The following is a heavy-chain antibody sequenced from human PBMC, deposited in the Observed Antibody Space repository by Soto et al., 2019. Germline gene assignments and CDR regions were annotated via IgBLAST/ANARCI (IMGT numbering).Heavy chain of an antibody. Sequence: GGSLRLSCAASGFTFSDYYMSWIRQAPGKGLEWVSYISSSGSTIYYADSVKGRFTISRDNAKNSLYLQMNSLRAEDTAVYYLASDGLGGRYHAPLFDYWGQGTLVTVSS. J-gene: IGHJ4*02. V-gene: IGHV3-11*01. CDR3: ASDGLGGRYHAPLFDY. D-gene: IGHD1-26*01. CDR2: ISSSGSTI. CDR1: GFTFSDYY.